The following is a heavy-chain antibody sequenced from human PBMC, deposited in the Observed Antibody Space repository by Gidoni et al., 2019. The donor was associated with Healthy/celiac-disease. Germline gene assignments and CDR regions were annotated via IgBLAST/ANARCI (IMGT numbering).Heavy chain of an antibody. CDR2: INHSGST. D-gene: IGHD2-2*01. V-gene: IGHV4-34*01. CDR3: ARGRCSTSCSPFTRRRYYFDY. CDR1: GGSFSGYY. J-gene: IGHJ4*02. Sequence: QVQLQQWGAGLLKPSETLSLTCAVYGGSFSGYYWSWIRQPPGKGLEWIGEINHSGSTNYNPSLKSRVTISVDTSKNQFSLKLSSVTAADTAVYYCARGRCSTSCSPFTRRRYYFDYWGQGTLVTVSS.